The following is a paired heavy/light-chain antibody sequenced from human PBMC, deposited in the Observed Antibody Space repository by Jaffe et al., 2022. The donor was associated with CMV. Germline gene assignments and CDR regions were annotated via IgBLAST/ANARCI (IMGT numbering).Light chain of an antibody. CDR2: GSS. Sequence: DIQMTQAPSSVSASVGDRVTITCRASEGISTSLAWYQQRPGKAPNLLIYGSSNLQRGVPSRFSGGGSGTHFTLTITSLQPEDLATYYCQQTTSFPLTFGGGTKVEIK. V-gene: IGKV1-12*01. J-gene: IGKJ4*01. CDR3: QQTTSFPLT. CDR1: EGISTS.
Heavy chain of an antibody. CDR2: FYYTGTT. V-gene: IGHV4-39*01. CDR3: ARGREIATGSYYSYSGLDV. D-gene: IGHD3-9*01. Sequence: QPQLQESGPGLVKPSETLSLTCSVSGDSIITNSDYWEWIRQPPGKGLEWIGTFYYTGTTYYSSVLKSRVTISVDRSKNQLSLKLTSVAAEDTAVYFCARGREIATGSYYSYSGLDVWGQGTTVTVSS. CDR1: GDSIITNSDY. J-gene: IGHJ6*02.